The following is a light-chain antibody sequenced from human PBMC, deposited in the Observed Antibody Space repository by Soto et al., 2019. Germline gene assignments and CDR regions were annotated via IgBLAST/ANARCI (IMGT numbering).Light chain of an antibody. Sequence: EIVMTQSPVTLSLSPGDRATLSCRASQSLSNTYISWYQQKPGQAPWLLIYGASTRATGIPARFSGSGSGTDFTLTISSLQCEDFPLYYCHQDFDLPLTFGGGTKVEIK. CDR3: HQDFDLPLT. V-gene: IGKV3D-7*01. CDR2: GAS. J-gene: IGKJ4*01. CDR1: QSLSNTY.